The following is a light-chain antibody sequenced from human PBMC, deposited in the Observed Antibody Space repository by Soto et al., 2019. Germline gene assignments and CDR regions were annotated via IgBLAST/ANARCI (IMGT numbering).Light chain of an antibody. J-gene: IGLJ2*01. CDR3: CSYAGSYTHVV. Sequence: QSALTQPRSVSGSPGQSVTISCTGTSSDVGGYNYVSWYQQHPGKAPKLMIYDVSKRPSGVPDRFSDSKSGNTASLTISGLQAEDEADYYCCSYAGSYTHVVFGGGTKVTVL. CDR2: DVS. V-gene: IGLV2-11*01. CDR1: SSDVGGYNY.